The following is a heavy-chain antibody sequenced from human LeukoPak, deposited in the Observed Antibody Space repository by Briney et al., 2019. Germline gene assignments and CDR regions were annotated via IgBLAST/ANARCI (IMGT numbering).Heavy chain of an antibody. CDR3: ARARRYRGGSGWYYPFDY. D-gene: IGHD6-19*01. CDR2: INPNSGGT. CDR1: GYTFTGYY. Sequence: ASVKVSCKASGYTFTGYYMHWVRQAPGQGLEWMGWINPNSGGTNYAQKFQGRVTMTRDTSISTAYMELSSLRSEDTAVYYCARARRYRGGSGWYYPFDYWGRGTLVTVSS. V-gene: IGHV1-2*02. J-gene: IGHJ4*02.